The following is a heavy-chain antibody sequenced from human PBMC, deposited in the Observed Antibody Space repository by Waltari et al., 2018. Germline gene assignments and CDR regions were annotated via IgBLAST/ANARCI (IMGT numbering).Heavy chain of an antibody. CDR1: GFTFDDYA. V-gene: IGHV3-9*01. D-gene: IGHD2-15*01. CDR2: ISWNSGSI. Sequence: EVQLVESGGGLVQPGRSLRLSCAASGFTFDDYAMHWVRQAPGKGLEWVSGISWNSGSIGYADSVKGRFTISRDNAKNSLYLQMNSLRAEDTALYYCAKDIGGRGEGFDYWGQGTLVTVSS. J-gene: IGHJ4*02. CDR3: AKDIGGRGEGFDY.